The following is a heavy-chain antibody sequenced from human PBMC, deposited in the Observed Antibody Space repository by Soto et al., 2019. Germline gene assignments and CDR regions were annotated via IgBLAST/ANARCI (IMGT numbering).Heavy chain of an antibody. CDR2: IYHSGST. Sequence: SETLSLTCAVSGGSISSGGYSWSWIRQPPGKGLEWIGYIYHSGSTYYNPSLKSRVTISVDRSKNQFSLKLSSVTAADTAVYYCARASAVAGNWFDPWGQGTLVTVSS. CDR3: ARASAVAGNWFDP. J-gene: IGHJ5*02. CDR1: GGSISSGGYS. V-gene: IGHV4-30-2*01. D-gene: IGHD6-19*01.